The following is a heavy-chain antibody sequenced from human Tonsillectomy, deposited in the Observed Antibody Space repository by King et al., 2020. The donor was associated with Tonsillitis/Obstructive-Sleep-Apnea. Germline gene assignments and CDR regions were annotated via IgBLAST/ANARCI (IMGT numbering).Heavy chain of an antibody. CDR3: ARGGAAVVSGVDY. Sequence: VQLVESGGGLVKPGGSLRLSCAASGFTFRSYSMNWVRHAPGRGLEWVSSISSSSSYIYYADSVKGRFTISRDNAKNSLYLQMYSLRAEDTAVYYCARGGAAVVSGVDYWGQGALVTVSS. J-gene: IGHJ4*02. CDR2: ISSSSSYI. CDR1: GFTFRSYS. D-gene: IGHD4-23*01. V-gene: IGHV3-21*01.